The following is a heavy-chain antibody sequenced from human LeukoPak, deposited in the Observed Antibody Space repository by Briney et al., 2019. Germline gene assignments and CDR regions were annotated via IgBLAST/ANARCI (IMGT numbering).Heavy chain of an antibody. V-gene: IGHV5-51*01. Sequence: GESLKISCKGSGYSFTNFWIGWVRQMPGKGLEFMGVIYPDDSDTRYSPSFEGQVTISVDKSTTTAYLQRSSLKASDTAMYYCARHAGPWFPLDVWGQGTTVTVSS. CDR1: GYSFTNFW. CDR2: IYPDDSDT. J-gene: IGHJ6*02. D-gene: IGHD3-10*01. CDR3: ARHAGPWFPLDV.